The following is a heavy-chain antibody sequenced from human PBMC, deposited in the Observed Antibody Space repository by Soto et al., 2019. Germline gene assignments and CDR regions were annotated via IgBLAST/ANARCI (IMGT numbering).Heavy chain of an antibody. V-gene: IGHV4-31*03. CDR1: GGSISSGGYY. J-gene: IGHJ3*02. Sequence: QVQLQESGPGLVKPSQTLSLTCTVSGGSISSGGYYWSWIRQHPGKGLEWIGYIYYSGSTYYNPSLKSRVTISVDTSKNQFPLKLSSVPAAATAVYYCARVGDKSPPYYDFWSGYYPDAFDIWGQGTMVTVSS. CDR3: ARVGDKSPPYYDFWSGYYPDAFDI. D-gene: IGHD3-3*01. CDR2: IYYSGST.